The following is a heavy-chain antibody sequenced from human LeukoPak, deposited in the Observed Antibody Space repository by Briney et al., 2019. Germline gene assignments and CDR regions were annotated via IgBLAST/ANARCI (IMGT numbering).Heavy chain of an antibody. V-gene: IGHV4-59*01. J-gene: IGHJ3*02. CDR3: ARDLAVAGTADAFDI. D-gene: IGHD6-19*01. CDR1: GGSISRYY. Sequence: PSETLSLTCTVSGGSISRYYWLWIRQPPGKGLEWIGYIYYSGSTNYNPSLKSRVTISVDTTKKQFSLKLSSVTAADTAVYYCARDLAVAGTADAFDIWGQGTMVTVSS. CDR2: IYYSGST.